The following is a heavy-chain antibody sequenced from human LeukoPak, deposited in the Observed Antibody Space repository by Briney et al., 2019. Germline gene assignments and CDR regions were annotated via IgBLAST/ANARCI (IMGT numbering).Heavy chain of an antibody. V-gene: IGHV3-74*01. D-gene: IGHD5-12*01. J-gene: IGHJ4*02. CDR2: INSDGSST. CDR1: GFTFSSYW. CDR3: ARAPRGYDFRILGQ. Sequence: GGSLRLSCAASGFTFSSYWMHWVRQAPGKGLVWVSRINSDGSSTNYADSVKGRFTISRDNAKNTLYLQMNSLRAEDTAVYYCARAPRGYDFRILGQWGQGTLVTVSS.